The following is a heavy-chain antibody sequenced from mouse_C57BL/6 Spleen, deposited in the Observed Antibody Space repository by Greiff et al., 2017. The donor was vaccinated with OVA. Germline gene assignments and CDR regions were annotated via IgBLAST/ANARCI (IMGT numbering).Heavy chain of an antibody. J-gene: IGHJ2*01. CDR1: GFTFSDYG. D-gene: IGHD1-1*01. Sequence: EVKLMESGGGLVKPGGSLKLSCAASGFTFSDYGMHWVRQAPEKGLEWVAYISSGHSTIYYADTVKGRFTISRDNAKNTLFLQMTSLRSEDTAMYYCASSYYGSNFDYWGQGTTLTVSS. CDR3: ASSYYGSNFDY. CDR2: ISSGHSTI. V-gene: IGHV5-17*01.